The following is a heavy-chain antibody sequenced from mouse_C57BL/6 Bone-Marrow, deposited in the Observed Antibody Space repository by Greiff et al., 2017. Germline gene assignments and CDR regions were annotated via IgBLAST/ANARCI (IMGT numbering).Heavy chain of an antibody. V-gene: IGHV10-1*01. J-gene: IGHJ4*01. CDR3: VSDFYAMDY. CDR1: GYSFTTYA. CDR2: IRSKSNNYAK. Sequence: EVQLLESGGGLVQPKGSLKLSCAASGYSFTTYAMNWVRQAPGKGFEWVARIRSKSNNYAKYYADSVKDRFTISRDDSERVLNLQMNDLKAEDTAMYYCVSDFYAMDYWGQGTSVTVSS.